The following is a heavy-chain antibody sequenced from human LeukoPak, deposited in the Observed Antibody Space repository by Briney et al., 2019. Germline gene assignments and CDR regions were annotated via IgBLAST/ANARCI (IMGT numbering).Heavy chain of an antibody. J-gene: IGHJ4*02. Sequence: GRSLRLSCAASGFTFSSYAMHWVRQAPGKGLEWVAVISYDGSNKYYAVSVKGRFTISRDNSKNTLYLQMNSLRAEDTAVYYCARGHYYDSRGNYFDYWGQGTLVTVSP. V-gene: IGHV3-30*01. D-gene: IGHD3-22*01. CDR1: GFTFSSYA. CDR3: ARGHYYDSRGNYFDY. CDR2: ISYDGSNK.